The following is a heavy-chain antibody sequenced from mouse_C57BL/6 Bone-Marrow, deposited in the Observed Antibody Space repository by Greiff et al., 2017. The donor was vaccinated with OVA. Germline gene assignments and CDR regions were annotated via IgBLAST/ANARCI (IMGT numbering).Heavy chain of an antibody. CDR3: ATITTVVARDYYAMDY. CDR2: IDPSDSYT. J-gene: IGHJ4*01. D-gene: IGHD1-1*01. V-gene: IGHV1-69*01. Sequence: QVQLQQPGAELVMPGASVKLSCKASGYTFTSYWMHWVKQRPGQGLEWIGEIDPSDSYTNYNQKFKGKSTLTVDTSSSTAYMQLSSLTSEDSAVYYCATITTVVARDYYAMDYWGQGTSVTVSS. CDR1: GYTFTSYW.